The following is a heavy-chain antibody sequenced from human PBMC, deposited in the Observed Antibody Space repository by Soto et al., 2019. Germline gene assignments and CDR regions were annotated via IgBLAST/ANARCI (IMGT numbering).Heavy chain of an antibody. V-gene: IGHV3-9*01. CDR3: AKESSYYYGLDV. CDR2: ISWNSGRK. J-gene: IGHJ6*02. Sequence: GGSLRLSCAASGFTFDDYAMHWVRQAPGKGLEWVSGISWNSGRKGYADSVKGRFTISRDNAKNSLYLQMSSLRAEDTALYYCAKESSYYYGLDVWGQGTTVT. CDR1: GFTFDDYA.